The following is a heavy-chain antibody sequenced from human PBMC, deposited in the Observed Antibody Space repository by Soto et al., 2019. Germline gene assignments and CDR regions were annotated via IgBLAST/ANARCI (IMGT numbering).Heavy chain of an antibody. CDR1: GFTFSSYG. CDR2: ISYDGSNK. D-gene: IGHD4-17*01. CDR3: AKDRTTVTALYYFDY. Sequence: QVQLVESGGGVVQPGRSLRLSCAASGFTFSSYGMHWVRQAPGKGLEWVAVISYDGSNKYYADSVKGRFTISRDNSKNTLYLQMNSLRAEDTAVYYCAKDRTTVTALYYFDYWGQGTLVPVSS. J-gene: IGHJ4*02. V-gene: IGHV3-30*18.